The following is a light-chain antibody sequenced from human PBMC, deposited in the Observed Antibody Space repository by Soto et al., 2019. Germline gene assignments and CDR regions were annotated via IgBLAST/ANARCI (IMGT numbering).Light chain of an antibody. CDR1: SSDIGGYNF. V-gene: IGLV2-8*01. J-gene: IGLJ1*01. CDR2: DVS. Sequence: QSVLTQPPSASWSPGQSVTISCTGTSSDIGGYNFVSWYQQHPGKAPKLMIYDVSQRPSGVPDRFSGSKSGNTASLTVSGLQAEDEADYYCSSYAGTYIVFGTGTKVTVL. CDR3: SSYAGTYIV.